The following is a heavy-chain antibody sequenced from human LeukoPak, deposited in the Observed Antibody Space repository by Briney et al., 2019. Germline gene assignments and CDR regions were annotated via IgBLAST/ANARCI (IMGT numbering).Heavy chain of an antibody. D-gene: IGHD2-2*03. CDR3: AKLTTGGYCDSTSCYAGFEY. CDR1: GFIFRDYA. Sequence: GGSLRLSCAASGFIFRDYAMSWVRQVPGMGLERVSAIIDDGSRTYYADSVKGRLTISRDNSKSMLYLQMNSLSADDTAIYYCAKLTTGGYCDSTSCYAGFEYWSQGALVTVSS. J-gene: IGHJ4*02. V-gene: IGHV3-23*01. CDR2: IIDDGSRT.